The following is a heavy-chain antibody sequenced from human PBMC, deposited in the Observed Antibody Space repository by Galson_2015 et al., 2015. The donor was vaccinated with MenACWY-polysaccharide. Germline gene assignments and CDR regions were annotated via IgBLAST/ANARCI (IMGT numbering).Heavy chain of an antibody. J-gene: IGHJ6*02. V-gene: IGHV3-49*03. CDR3: TRGWRGMDV. Sequence: SLRLSCAASGFTFGDYAMAWFRQAPGKGLEWVGFIRCKASGETTGYAASVKGRFTISRDDSKSIAYLQMNSLKTEDTAVYYCTRGWRGMDVWGQGTTVTVSS. CDR2: IRCKASGETT. D-gene: IGHD6-13*01. CDR1: GFTFGDYA.